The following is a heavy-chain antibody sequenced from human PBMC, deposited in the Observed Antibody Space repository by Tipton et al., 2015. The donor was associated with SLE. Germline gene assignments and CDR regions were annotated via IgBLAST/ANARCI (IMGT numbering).Heavy chain of an antibody. CDR3: ARSTYYYAVRYFDY. V-gene: IGHV5-51*01. CDR1: GYSFTSYW. D-gene: IGHD3-10*01. Sequence: SLRLSCKGSGYSFTSYWIGWVRQMPGKGLEWMGIIYPGDSDTRYSPSFQGQVTISADKSISTAYLQWSSLKASDTAMYYCARSTYYYAVRYFDYWGQGTLVTVSS. J-gene: IGHJ4*02. CDR2: IYPGDSDT.